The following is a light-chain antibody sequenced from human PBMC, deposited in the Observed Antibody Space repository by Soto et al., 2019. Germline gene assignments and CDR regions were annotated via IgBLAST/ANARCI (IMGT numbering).Light chain of an antibody. Sequence: EIVLTQSPATLSLSPGERATLSCRASQSVSSYLAWYQHKPGQAPRLLIYDASNRSTGIPARFSGSGSGTDFTLTISSLEPEDFAVYYCQQRSNWPPTWTFGQGTKVKIK. CDR3: QQRSNWPPTWT. V-gene: IGKV3-11*01. J-gene: IGKJ1*01. CDR2: DAS. CDR1: QSVSSY.